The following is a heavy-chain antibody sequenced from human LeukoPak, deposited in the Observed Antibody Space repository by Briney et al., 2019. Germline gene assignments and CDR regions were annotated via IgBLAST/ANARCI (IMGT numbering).Heavy chain of an antibody. D-gene: IGHD2-2*02. Sequence: GGSLRLSCAASGFAFSGYGMHWVRQAPGKGLEWVAVRWYDGSNKYYEDSVKGRFTISRDTSTNTLYLQMNSLRVDDTAVYYCARDNYCSSTDCYNFDYWGQGTLVTVSS. CDR2: RWYDGSNK. V-gene: IGHV3-33*01. J-gene: IGHJ4*02. CDR3: ARDNYCSSTDCYNFDY. CDR1: GFAFSGYG.